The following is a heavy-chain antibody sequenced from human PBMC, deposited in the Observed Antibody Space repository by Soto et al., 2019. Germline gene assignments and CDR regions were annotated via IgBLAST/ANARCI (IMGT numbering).Heavy chain of an antibody. V-gene: IGHV4-30-4*01. J-gene: IGHJ4*02. CDR2: IYYSGST. CDR1: GGSISSGDYY. CDR3: ARAQGSGFLVS. Sequence: QVQLQESGPGLVKPSQTLSLTCTVSGGSISSGDYYWSWIRQPPGKGLEWIGYIYYSGSTYYNPSLQNRGTISVDTSKNQCPLKLSSVTAADTAVYYCARAQGSGFLVSWGQGTLVTVSS. D-gene: IGHD3-10*01.